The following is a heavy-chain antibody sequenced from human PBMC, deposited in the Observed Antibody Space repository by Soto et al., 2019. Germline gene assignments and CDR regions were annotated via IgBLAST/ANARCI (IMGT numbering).Heavy chain of an antibody. D-gene: IGHD3-16*01. CDR3: AKSRRGGSDVFDM. J-gene: IGHJ3*02. CDR1: GFTFDDYA. CDR2: ISGSGGST. Sequence: EVQLVESGGVVVQPGGFLRLSCAASGFTFDDYAMHWVRQAPGKGLEWVSLISGSGGSTYYADSVKGRFTISRDKSKNTLFLQMNSLRVEDTAVYYCAKSRRGGSDVFDMWGQGTMVTVSS. V-gene: IGHV3-43D*04.